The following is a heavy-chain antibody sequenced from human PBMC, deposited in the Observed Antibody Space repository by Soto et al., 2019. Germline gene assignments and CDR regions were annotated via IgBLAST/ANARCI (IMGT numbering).Heavy chain of an antibody. V-gene: IGHV4-4*02. Sequence: SSTXSLTCSLSVFSIIISNLFSCVRQPPGKGLEWIGEIYHSGSTNYNPSLKSRVTISVDKSKNQFSLKLSSVTAAETAVYYCARDSRDCSTNSCYRMDWLETWGQGTLVTVSS. CDR2: IYHSGST. CDR3: ARDSRDCSTNSCYRMDWLET. J-gene: IGHJ5*02. D-gene: IGHD2-2*02. CDR1: VFSIIISNL.